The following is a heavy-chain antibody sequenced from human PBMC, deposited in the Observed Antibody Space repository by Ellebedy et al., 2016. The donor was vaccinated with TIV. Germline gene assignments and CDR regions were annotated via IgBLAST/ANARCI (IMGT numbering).Heavy chain of an antibody. CDR1: GFTFSNFW. CDR2: IRQDGSEK. V-gene: IGHV3-7*03. J-gene: IGHJ4*02. CDR3: VHGHYTNV. Sequence: PGGSLRLSCASAGFTFSNFWMNWVRQAPGRGLEWVANIRQDGSEKYYVDSVKGRFTISRDNTKNLLYLQISSLSAEDTAMYYCVHGHYTNVWGQGTRVTVSS. D-gene: IGHD3-22*01.